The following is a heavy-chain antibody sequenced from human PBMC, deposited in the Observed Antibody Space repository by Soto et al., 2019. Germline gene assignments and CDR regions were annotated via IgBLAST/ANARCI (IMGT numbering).Heavy chain of an antibody. D-gene: IGHD3-3*01. CDR1: GFTFSIYA. V-gene: IGHV3-23*01. CDR2: ISGSGGST. Sequence: WGALPVSCATSGFTFSIYAMSWVRQAPGNGLEWLSAISGSGGSTYYADSVKGRFTISRDNSKNTLYLQMNSLRAEDTAVYYCAKDPTYHDFWSGYNRPNWFDPWGHGTLVTVSS. J-gene: IGHJ5*02. CDR3: AKDPTYHDFWSGYNRPNWFDP.